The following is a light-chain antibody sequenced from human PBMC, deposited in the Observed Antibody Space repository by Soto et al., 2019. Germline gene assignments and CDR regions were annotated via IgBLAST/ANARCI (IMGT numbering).Light chain of an antibody. CDR1: KSDIRVYDF. V-gene: IGLV2-8*01. CDR2: EVG. CDR3: KSYAGSNTYV. J-gene: IGLJ1*01. Sequence: QSVLTQPPSASGTPGQSVTISCTGTKSDIRVYDFVSWYQHHPGKAPRLIIYEVGQRPSGVPDRFSGSKSGNTASLTVSGLQAADEADYFCKSYAGSNTYVFGSGTKVTVL.